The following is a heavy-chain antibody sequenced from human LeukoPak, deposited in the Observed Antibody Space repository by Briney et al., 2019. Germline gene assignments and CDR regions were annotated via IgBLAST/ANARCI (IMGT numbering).Heavy chain of an antibody. J-gene: IGHJ6*03. Sequence: GASVKVSCKASGGTFSSYAISWVRQAPGQGLEWMGGIIPIFGTANYAQKFQGRVTITADESTSTAYMELSSLRSEDTAVYYCARDPPMGMVRGVRYYMDVWGKGTTVTVSS. CDR3: ARDPPMGMVRGVRYYMDV. CDR2: IIPIFGTA. CDR1: GGTFSSYA. V-gene: IGHV1-69*13. D-gene: IGHD3-10*01.